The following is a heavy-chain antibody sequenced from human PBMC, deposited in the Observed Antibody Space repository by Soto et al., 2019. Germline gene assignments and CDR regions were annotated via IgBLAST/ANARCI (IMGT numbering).Heavy chain of an antibody. CDR2: IYYSGSP. Sequence: SETLSLTCTVSGGSIRSGDYYWSWIRQPPGKGLEWIGYIYYSGSPYYNPSLKSRVTISLGTSKNQFSLKLTSVTAADSAVYYCARESISFSRMDVWGQGTTVTVSS. CDR1: GGSIRSGDYY. D-gene: IGHD2-21*01. J-gene: IGHJ6*02. V-gene: IGHV4-30-4*01. CDR3: ARESISFSRMDV.